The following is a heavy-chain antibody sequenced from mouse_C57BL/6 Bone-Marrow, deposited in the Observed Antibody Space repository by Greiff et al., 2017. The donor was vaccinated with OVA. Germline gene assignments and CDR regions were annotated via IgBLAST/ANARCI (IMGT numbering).Heavy chain of an antibody. J-gene: IGHJ1*03. CDR1: GYTFTSYW. CDR3: ARERVLLGRGLSWYFDV. CDR2: IHPNSGST. V-gene: IGHV1-64*01. D-gene: IGHD4-1*01. Sequence: QVQLQQPGAELVKPGASVKLSCKASGYTFTSYWMHWVKQRPGQGLEWIGMIHPNSGSTNYNEKFKSKATLTVDKSSSTAYMQLSSLTSEDSAVYYCARERVLLGRGLSWYFDVWGTGTTVTVSS.